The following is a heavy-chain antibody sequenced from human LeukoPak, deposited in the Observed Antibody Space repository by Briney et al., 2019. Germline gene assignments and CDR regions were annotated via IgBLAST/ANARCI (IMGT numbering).Heavy chain of an antibody. CDR1: GGSISSTSYY. D-gene: IGHD3-3*01. CDR3: ARCGYYTPFDY. CDR2: IHYSGST. V-gene: IGHV4-39*01. J-gene: IGHJ4*02. Sequence: SETLSLTCIVSGGSISSTSYYWGWIRQPPGKGLEWIGSIHYSGSTYYNPPLKSRVTTSLDTSKNQFSLKLTSVTAADTAVYYCARCGYYTPFDYWGQGTLVTVSS.